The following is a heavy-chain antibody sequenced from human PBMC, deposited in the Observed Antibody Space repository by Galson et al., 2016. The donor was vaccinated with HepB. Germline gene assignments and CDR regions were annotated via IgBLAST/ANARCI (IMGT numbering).Heavy chain of an antibody. V-gene: IGHV4-4*02. CDR2: IYHTGSA. D-gene: IGHD2-21*02. J-gene: IGHJ4*02. CDR1: GGSISNRHW. Sequence: CGVSGGSISNRHWWSWVRQSPGKGLEWIGEIYHTGSANYNPSLKSRVTISVDKSKNHFSLELNSVTAADTAVYYCANLGYCSGDCYSVNWGQGTMVTVSS. CDR3: ANLGYCSGDCYSVN.